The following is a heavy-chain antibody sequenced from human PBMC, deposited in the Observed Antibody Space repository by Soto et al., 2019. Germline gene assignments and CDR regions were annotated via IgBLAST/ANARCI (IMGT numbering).Heavy chain of an antibody. J-gene: IGHJ6*02. D-gene: IGHD3-3*01. CDR3: ARALGVVDYYYGMDV. CDR2: IDPSDSYT. Sequence: GESLKISCKGSGYSFTSYWIGWVRQMPGKGLEWMGRIDPSDSYTNYSPSFQGHVTISADKSISTAYLQWSSLKASDTAMYYCARALGVVDYYYGMDVWGQGTTVTVSS. CDR1: GYSFTSYW. V-gene: IGHV5-10-1*01.